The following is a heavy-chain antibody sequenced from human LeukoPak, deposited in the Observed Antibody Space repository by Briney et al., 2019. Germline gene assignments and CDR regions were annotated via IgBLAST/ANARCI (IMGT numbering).Heavy chain of an antibody. CDR3: ARVEFGVYAIYYFDY. CDR2: IIPILGIA. CDR1: GGTLSSYA. Sequence: SVKVSCKASGGTLSSYAISWVRQAPGQGLEWMGRIIPILGIANYAQKFQGRVTITADKSTSTAYMELSSLRSEDTAVYYCARVEFGVYAIYYFDYWGQGTLVTVSS. V-gene: IGHV1-69*04. J-gene: IGHJ4*02. D-gene: IGHD2-8*01.